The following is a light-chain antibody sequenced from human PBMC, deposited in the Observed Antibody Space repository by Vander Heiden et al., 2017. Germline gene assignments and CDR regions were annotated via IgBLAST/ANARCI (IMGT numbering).Light chain of an antibody. CDR1: QDISSY. CDR2: AAS. CDR3: QQLNSYPFT. V-gene: IGKV1-9*01. J-gene: IGKJ4*01. Sequence: LLTPPPTPLAAAVGDSVTIPCLASQDISSYLDWYQQKPGKAPKLLIYAASTLQSGVPARFSGSGSGTDFTLTISSLQPEDVATYYCQQLNSYPFTFGGGTKVEIK.